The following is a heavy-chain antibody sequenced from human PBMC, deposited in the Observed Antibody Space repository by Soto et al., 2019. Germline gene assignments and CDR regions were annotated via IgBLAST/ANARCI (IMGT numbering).Heavy chain of an antibody. V-gene: IGHV3-66*01. Sequence: EVQLVESGGGLVQPGGSLRLSCAASGFTVSDNYMNWVRQAPGKGLEWVTVIYRGTTYYADSVKGRFTISRDNSKKTLYLQMCSLRPEDTAVYYCARDVDRQEYDSTGYSFDYWGQGTLVAVSS. J-gene: IGHJ4*02. CDR1: GFTVSDNY. CDR2: IYRGTT. D-gene: IGHD3-22*01. CDR3: ARDVDRQEYDSTGYSFDY.